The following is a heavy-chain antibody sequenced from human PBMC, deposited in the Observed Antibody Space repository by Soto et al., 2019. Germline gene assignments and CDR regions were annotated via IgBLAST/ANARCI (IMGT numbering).Heavy chain of an antibody. D-gene: IGHD3-10*01. J-gene: IGHJ6*02. CDR3: AKDPAVGARQTMVRLPYGTDV. V-gene: IGHV3-23*01. CDR2: ISGSGGST. Sequence: HPGGSLRLSCAASGFTFSSYAMSWVRQAPGKGLEWVSAISGSGGSTYYADSVKGRFTISRDNSKNTLYLQMNSLRAEDTAVYYCAKDPAVGARQTMVRLPYGTDVWGQGTTVTVSS. CDR1: GFTFSSYA.